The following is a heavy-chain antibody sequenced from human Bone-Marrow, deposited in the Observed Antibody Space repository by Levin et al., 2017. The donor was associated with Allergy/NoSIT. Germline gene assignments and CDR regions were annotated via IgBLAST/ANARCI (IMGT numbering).Heavy chain of an antibody. Sequence: LSLTCAASGFTFSSYGMHWVRQAPGKGLEWVAVISYDGSNKYYADSVKGRFTISRDNSKNTLYLQMNSLRAEDTAVYYCAKDLYIAARPYYFDYWGQGTLVTVSS. V-gene: IGHV3-30*18. D-gene: IGHD6-6*01. CDR1: GFTFSSYG. J-gene: IGHJ4*02. CDR2: ISYDGSNK. CDR3: AKDLYIAARPYYFDY.